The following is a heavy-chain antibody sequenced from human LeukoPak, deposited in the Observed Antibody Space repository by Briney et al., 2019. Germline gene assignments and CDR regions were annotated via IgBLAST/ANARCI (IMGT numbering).Heavy chain of an antibody. CDR2: IYYSGST. J-gene: IGHJ4*02. CDR3: ARRLDTSMVRGGSFDY. V-gene: IGHV4-39*01. Sequence: SETLSLTCTVSGGSISSSSYYWGWVRQPPGKGLEWIGNIYYSGSTYYNPSLKSRVSISEDTFKNQFSLKLSSVTAADTAVYYCARRLDTSMVRGGSFDYWGQGILVTVSS. D-gene: IGHD5-18*01. CDR1: GGSISSSSYY.